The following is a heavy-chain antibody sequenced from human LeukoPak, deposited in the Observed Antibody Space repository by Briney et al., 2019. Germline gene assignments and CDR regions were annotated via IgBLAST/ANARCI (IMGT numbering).Heavy chain of an antibody. J-gene: IGHJ3*02. CDR3: ARDLTTVTGNRGDI. Sequence: SVKLSCKASGGTFSSYAISWVRQAPGQGLEWMGGIIPIFGTANYAQKFQGRVTITADKSTSTAYMELSSLRSEDTAVYYCARDLTTVTGNRGDIWGQGTMVTVSS. D-gene: IGHD4-17*01. CDR2: IIPIFGTA. CDR1: GGTFSSYA. V-gene: IGHV1-69*06.